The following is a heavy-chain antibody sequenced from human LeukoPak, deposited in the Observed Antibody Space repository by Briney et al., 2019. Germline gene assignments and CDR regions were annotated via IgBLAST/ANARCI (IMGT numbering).Heavy chain of an antibody. V-gene: IGHV3-21*01. J-gene: IGHJ6*02. CDR2: ISSSSSYI. CDR1: GLTFSSSW. Sequence: PGGSLRLSCAVSGLTFSSSWMDWVRQAPGKGLEWVSSISSSSSYIYYADSVKGRFTISRDNAKNSLYLQMNSLRAEDTAVYYCARDLGSWYPTYYYYGMDVWGQGTTVTVSS. D-gene: IGHD6-13*01. CDR3: ARDLGSWYPTYYYYGMDV.